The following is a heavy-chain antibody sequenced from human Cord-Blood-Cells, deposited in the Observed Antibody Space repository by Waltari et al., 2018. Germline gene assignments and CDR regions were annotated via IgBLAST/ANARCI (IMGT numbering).Heavy chain of an antibody. J-gene: IGHJ5*02. Sequence: QVQLVQSGAEVKKPGASVKVSCKASGYTFTSYAMHWVRQAPGQRLEWRGGINAGNGNTKYSQKFQGRVTITRDTSASTAYMELSSLRSEDTAVYYCARVRREGDGYNDWFDPWGQGTLVTVSS. CDR3: ARVRREGDGYNDWFDP. V-gene: IGHV1-3*01. CDR1: GYTFTSYA. D-gene: IGHD5-12*01. CDR2: INAGNGNT.